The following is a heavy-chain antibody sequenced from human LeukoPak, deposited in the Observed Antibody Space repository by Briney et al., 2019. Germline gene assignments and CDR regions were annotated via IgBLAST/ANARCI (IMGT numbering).Heavy chain of an antibody. J-gene: IGHJ6*03. V-gene: IGHV3-30*03. CDR1: GFTFSSYG. CDR2: ISYDGSNK. D-gene: IGHD3-10*01. CDR3: VGYGSGSYYNYYMDV. Sequence: PGRSLRLSCAASGFTFSSYGMHWVRQAPGKGLEWVAVISYDGSNKYYADSVKGRFTISRDNSKNTLYLQMNSLRAEDTGVYYCVGYGSGSYYNYYMDVWGKGTTVTVSS.